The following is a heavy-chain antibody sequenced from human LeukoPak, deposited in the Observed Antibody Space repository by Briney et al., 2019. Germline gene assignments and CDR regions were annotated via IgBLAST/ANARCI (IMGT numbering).Heavy chain of an antibody. CDR3: AKDSVAGINY. J-gene: IGHJ4*02. V-gene: IGHV3-30*18. Sequence: GGSLRLSCAASGFMFRRAWMSWVRQAPGKGLEWVAVISYDGSNKYYADSVKGRFTISRDNSKNTLYLQMNSLRAEDTAVYYCAKDSVAGINYWGQGTLVTVSS. D-gene: IGHD6-19*01. CDR2: ISYDGSNK. CDR1: GFMFRRAW.